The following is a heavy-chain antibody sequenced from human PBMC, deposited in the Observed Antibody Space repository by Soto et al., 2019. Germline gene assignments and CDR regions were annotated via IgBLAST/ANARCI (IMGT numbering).Heavy chain of an antibody. D-gene: IGHD2-2*01. V-gene: IGHV3-30*14. CDR3: ARRYKDGRRDCISSSCLFDP. CDR1: GFTFSSST. Sequence: GGSLRLSCAASGFTFSSSTLYWVRQAPGKGLEWVAIISSDENNKYYADSVKGRFTISRDNSKNTLYLQMNSLRAEDTAVYYCARRYKDGRRDCISSSCLFDPWGQGTLVTVSS. CDR2: ISSDENNK. J-gene: IGHJ5*02.